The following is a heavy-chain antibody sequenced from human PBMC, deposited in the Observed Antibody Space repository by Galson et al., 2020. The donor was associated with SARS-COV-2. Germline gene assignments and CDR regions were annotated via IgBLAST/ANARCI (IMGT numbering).Heavy chain of an antibody. D-gene: IGHD1-26*01. V-gene: IGHV3-30*18. CDR3: AKSYSGSYYDYFDY. CDR1: GFTFSTYG. J-gene: IGHJ4*02. Sequence: GESLKISCAASGFTFSTYGMHWVRQAPGKGLEWVAVISYDGSNKYYADSVKGRFTISRDNSKNTLYLQMNSLRAEDTAVYYCAKSYSGSYYDYFDYWGQGTLVTVSS. CDR2: ISYDGSNK.